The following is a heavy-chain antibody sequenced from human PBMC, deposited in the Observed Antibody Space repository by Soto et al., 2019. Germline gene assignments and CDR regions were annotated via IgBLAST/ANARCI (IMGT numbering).Heavy chain of an antibody. J-gene: IGHJ4*02. CDR1: GFTFGDYA. CDR3: TRRSVAGTREFDY. V-gene: IGHV3-49*03. CDR2: IRSKAYGGTT. D-gene: IGHD6-19*01. Sequence: PGGSLRLSCTASGFTFGDYAMSWFRQAPGKGLEWVGFIRSKAYGGTTEYAASVKGRFTISRDDSKSIAYLQMNSLKTEGTAVYYCTRRSVAGTREFDYWGQGTLVTVSS.